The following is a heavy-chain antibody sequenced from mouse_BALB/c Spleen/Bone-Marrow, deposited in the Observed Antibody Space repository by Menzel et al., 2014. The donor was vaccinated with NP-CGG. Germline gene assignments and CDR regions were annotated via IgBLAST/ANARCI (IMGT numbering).Heavy chain of an antibody. CDR3: TRGEGYLDY. CDR1: GFTFSSST. J-gene: IGHJ2*01. Sequence: EVNLVESGGGLVKPGGSLKLSCTASGFTFSSSTMSWVRQTPEQRLEWVASISSGGRYTVYPDSVKGRFTISRDNAKNTLYLQRSRLKAEDAAMYCGTRGEGYLDYWGQGTTLTVSS. V-gene: IGHV5-6-4*01. CDR2: ISSGGRYT.